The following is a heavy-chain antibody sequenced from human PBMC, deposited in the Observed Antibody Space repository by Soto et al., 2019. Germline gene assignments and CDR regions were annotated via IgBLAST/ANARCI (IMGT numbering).Heavy chain of an antibody. CDR3: AKGKSSNYVSHAFDV. J-gene: IGHJ3*01. V-gene: IGHV3-23*01. CDR2: ISGGGGSI. D-gene: IGHD3-10*02. Sequence: EVQVLESGGGLVQPGGSLRLSCAASGFNFNTYAMSWVRQAPGKGLEWVSGISGGGGSIHYVDSVKGRFTISRDNSKNTLYLQMSSLRGDDTAVYYCAKGKSSNYVSHAFDVWGQGTMVTVSS. CDR1: GFNFNTYA.